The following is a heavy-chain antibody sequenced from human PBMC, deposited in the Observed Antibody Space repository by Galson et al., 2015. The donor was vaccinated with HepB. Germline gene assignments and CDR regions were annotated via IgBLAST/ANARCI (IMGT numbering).Heavy chain of an antibody. CDR3: ARGPVITIFGVVIDRFYWFDP. J-gene: IGHJ5*02. Sequence: SVKVSCKASGYTFTSYDINWVRQATGQGLEWMGWMNPNSGNTGYAQKFQGRVTMTRNTSISTAYMELSSLRSEDTAVYYCARGPVITIFGVVIDRFYWFDPWGQGTLVTVSS. CDR2: MNPNSGNT. CDR1: GYTFTSYD. V-gene: IGHV1-8*01. D-gene: IGHD3-3*01.